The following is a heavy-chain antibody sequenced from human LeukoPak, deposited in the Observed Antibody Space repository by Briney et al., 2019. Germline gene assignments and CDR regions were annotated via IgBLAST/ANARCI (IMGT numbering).Heavy chain of an antibody. D-gene: IGHD6-13*01. CDR2: ISGSGGST. CDR3: ANPPRGSSWFYFDY. Sequence: GGSLRLSCAASGFTFSSYAMSWVRQAPGKGLEWVSAISGSGGSTYYADSVKGRFTISRDNSKNTLYLQVNSLRAEDTAVYYCANPPRGSSWFYFDYWGQGTLVTVSS. V-gene: IGHV3-23*01. J-gene: IGHJ4*02. CDR1: GFTFSSYA.